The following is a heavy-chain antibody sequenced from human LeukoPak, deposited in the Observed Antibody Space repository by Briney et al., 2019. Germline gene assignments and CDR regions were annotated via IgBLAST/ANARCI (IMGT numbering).Heavy chain of an antibody. J-gene: IGHJ4*02. D-gene: IGHD3-16*01. CDR2: IYYSGNT. CDR3: ARDTAMDRWGSYYLDY. CDR1: GDSISSSSYY. V-gene: IGHV4-39*07. Sequence: PSETLSLTCTVSGDSISSSSYYWAWIRQPPGKGLEWIGSIYYSGNTYYNPSLKSRVTISVDTSKNQFSLKLSSVTAADTAMYYCARDTAMDRWGSYYLDYWGQGTLVTLSS.